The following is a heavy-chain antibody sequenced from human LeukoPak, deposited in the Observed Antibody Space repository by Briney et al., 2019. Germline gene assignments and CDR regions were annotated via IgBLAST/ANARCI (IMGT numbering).Heavy chain of an antibody. CDR1: GYTFTGYY. J-gene: IGHJ4*02. Sequence: ASVKVSCKASGYTFTGYYMHWVRQAPGQGLEWMGWINPNSGGTNYAQKFQGRVTMTRDTSISTAYMELSRLRSDDTAVYYCARDRYYYDSSGYYWNYYFDYWGQGTLVTVSS. D-gene: IGHD3-22*01. CDR2: INPNSGGT. V-gene: IGHV1-2*02. CDR3: ARDRYYYDSSGYYWNYYFDY.